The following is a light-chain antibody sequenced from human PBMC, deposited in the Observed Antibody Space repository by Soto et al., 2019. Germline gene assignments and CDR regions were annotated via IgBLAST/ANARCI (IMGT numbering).Light chain of an antibody. CDR1: HDITNY. V-gene: IGKV1-27*01. CDR3: KKYHSAPF. Sequence: DIQMTQSPSSLSASVGDRVTISCRASHDITNYLAWYQQKPGKVPKLLIYAASTLQSGVPSRFSGSGSGTDFTLTISSLQPEDVATYYCKKYHSAPFFGGGTKVEIK. CDR2: AAS. J-gene: IGKJ4*01.